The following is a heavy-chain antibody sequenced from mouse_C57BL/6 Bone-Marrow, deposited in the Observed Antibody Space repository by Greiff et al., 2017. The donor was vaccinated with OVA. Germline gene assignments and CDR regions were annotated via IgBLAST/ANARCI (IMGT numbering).Heavy chain of an antibody. V-gene: IGHV1-59*01. CDR2: IDPSDSYT. J-gene: IGHJ3*01. Sequence: VQLQQSGAELVRPGTSVKLSCKASGYTFTSYWMHWVKQRPGQGLEWIGVIDPSDSYTNYNQKFKGKATLTVDTSSSTAYMQLSSLTSEDSAVYYCAVWFAYWGQGTLVTVSA. CDR1: GYTFTSYW. CDR3: AVWFAY.